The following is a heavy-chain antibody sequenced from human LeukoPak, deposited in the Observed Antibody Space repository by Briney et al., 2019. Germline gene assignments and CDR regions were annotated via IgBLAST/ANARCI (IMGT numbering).Heavy chain of an antibody. V-gene: IGHV3-7*01. CDR1: GFTFSGYW. Sequence: GGSLRLSCAASGFTFSGYWMSWVRQAPGKGLEWVANIKQDGSEKYYVDSVKGRFTISRDNAKNSLYLQMNSLRAEDTAVYYCAGDGLGGGSYFAGYYYYGMDVWGQGTTVTVSS. J-gene: IGHJ6*02. CDR2: IKQDGSEK. D-gene: IGHD1-26*01. CDR3: AGDGLGGGSYFAGYYYYGMDV.